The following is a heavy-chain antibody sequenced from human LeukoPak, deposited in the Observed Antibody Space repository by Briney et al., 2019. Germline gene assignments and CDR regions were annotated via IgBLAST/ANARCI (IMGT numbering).Heavy chain of an antibody. D-gene: IGHD3-9*01. J-gene: IGHJ4*02. CDR1: GYTFTAYY. CDR2: INPNSGGT. Sequence: ASVKVSCKASGYTFTAYYMHWVRQAPGQGLEWMGWINPNSGGTNYAQKFQGRVTMTRDTSISTAYMELSRLRSDDTAVYYCARQRGYFDWSSDYWGQGTLVTVSS. CDR3: ARQRGYFDWSSDY. V-gene: IGHV1-2*02.